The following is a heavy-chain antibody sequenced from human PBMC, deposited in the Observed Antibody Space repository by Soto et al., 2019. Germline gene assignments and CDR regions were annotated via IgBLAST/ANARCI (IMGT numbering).Heavy chain of an antibody. CDR2: IDHSGST. V-gene: IGHV4-4*02. CDR3: ARSLVGGSYYGLDV. D-gene: IGHD5-12*01. J-gene: IGHJ6*02. CDR1: GVSISNSNW. Sequence: QVQLQESGPGLVKPSGTLSLTCAVSGVSISNSNWWSWVRQPPGKGLEWIGEIDHSGSTNFNPSPKSRVTIAVDKAKDQFSLKLSSVTAADTAVYYCARSLVGGSYYGLDVWGQGTTVTVSS.